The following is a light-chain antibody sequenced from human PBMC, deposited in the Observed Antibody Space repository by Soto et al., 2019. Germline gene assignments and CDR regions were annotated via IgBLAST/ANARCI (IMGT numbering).Light chain of an antibody. Sequence: QSALTQPASVSGSPGQSITISCTGTSSDVGSYNLVSWYQQHPGKAPKLMIYEGSKRPSGVSNRFSGSKSGNTASLTISGLQAEDEADFYCCSYAGILTLVFGGGTHLTVL. V-gene: IGLV2-23*01. CDR2: EGS. CDR3: CSYAGILTLV. J-gene: IGLJ2*01. CDR1: SSDVGSYNL.